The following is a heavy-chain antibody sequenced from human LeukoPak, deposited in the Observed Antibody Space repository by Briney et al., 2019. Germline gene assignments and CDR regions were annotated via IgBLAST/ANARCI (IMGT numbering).Heavy chain of an antibody. J-gene: IGHJ4*02. V-gene: IGHV3-30*04. D-gene: IGHD1-26*01. CDR2: TSYDGSNK. CDR1: GFIFSNYA. CDR3: ARECQDKTRRSTVGAPFDF. Sequence: GGSLRLSCAASGFIFSNYAMHWLRQTPGKGLEWVAITSYDGSNKYYADSVKGRFTVSRDNSKNTLFLQMNSLRAEDTAAYYCARECQDKTRRSTVGAPFDFWGQGTVVTVSS.